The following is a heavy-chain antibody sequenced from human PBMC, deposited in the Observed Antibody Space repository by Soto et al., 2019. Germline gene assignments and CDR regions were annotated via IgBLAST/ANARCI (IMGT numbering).Heavy chain of an antibody. Sequence: EVQLLESGGGLVQPGGSLRLSCAASGFTFSSYSMNWVRQAPGKGLEWVASVGGGGDNTFYADAVKGRFTISRDDSQNTLYLQMNSLSAEDTAVYFCAIRDSGSGRSPPLINYWGQGTLVTVSS. J-gene: IGHJ4*02. CDR1: GFTFSSYS. CDR2: VGGGGDNT. D-gene: IGHD3-10*01. CDR3: AIRDSGSGRSPPLINY. V-gene: IGHV3-23*01.